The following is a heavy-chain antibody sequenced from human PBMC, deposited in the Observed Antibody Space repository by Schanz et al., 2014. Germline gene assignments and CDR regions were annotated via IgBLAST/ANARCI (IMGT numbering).Heavy chain of an antibody. V-gene: IGHV3-48*04. Sequence: EVQLVESGGGLIQPGGSLRLSCAASGFTFSSYSMNWVRQAPGKGPEYVSYISSGGTTTYHSDSVKGRFTISRDSAENSLYLQMKSLRAEDTAVYYCTTDNGHFAFDFWGQGTMVTVSS. J-gene: IGHJ3*01. D-gene: IGHD2-8*01. CDR2: ISSGGTTT. CDR1: GFTFSSYS. CDR3: TTDNGHFAFDF.